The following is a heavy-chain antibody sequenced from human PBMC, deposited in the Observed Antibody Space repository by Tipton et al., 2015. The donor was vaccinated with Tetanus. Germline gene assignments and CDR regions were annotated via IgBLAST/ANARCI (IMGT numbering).Heavy chain of an antibody. J-gene: IGHJ5*02. Sequence: QLVQSGAEVKKPGASVKVSCKASGYTFTHYGVNWVRQAPGQGLEWTGWISPFNENVNYAEKFQGRLTMTTDRSTATVYMDLRSRRSDDAAVYYCARGRGLGPHEYFEHWGQGTLVTVSS. CDR1: GYTFTHYG. CDR3: ARGRGLGPHEYFEH. V-gene: IGHV1-18*01. D-gene: IGHD3/OR15-3a*01. CDR2: ISPFNENV.